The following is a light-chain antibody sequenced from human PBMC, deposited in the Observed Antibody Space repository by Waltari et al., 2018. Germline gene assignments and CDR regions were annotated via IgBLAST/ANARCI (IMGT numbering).Light chain of an antibody. CDR1: HSYIGAGPS. Sequence: QSVLTQPPSVSGTHGQRVTISCSGRHSYIGAGPSVPRYQHLPGTAPKRPIYGNNKRPSGVPDRFSGSKSGTSASLAITGLQADDEADYFCQSFDNMLSGGVVFGGGTKLAVL. J-gene: IGLJ2*01. CDR2: GNN. V-gene: IGLV1-40*01. CDR3: QSFDNMLSGGVV.